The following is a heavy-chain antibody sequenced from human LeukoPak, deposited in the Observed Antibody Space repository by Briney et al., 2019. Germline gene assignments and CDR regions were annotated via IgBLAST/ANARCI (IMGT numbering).Heavy chain of an antibody. CDR1: GYTFTGYY. V-gene: IGHV1-2*02. CDR3: ARDTDIVVVPAAMGYYMDV. D-gene: IGHD2-2*01. Sequence: ASVKVSCKASGYTFTGYYMHWVRQAPGQGLEWMGWIKPNSGGTNYAQKFQGRVTMTRDTSISTAYMELSRLRSDDTAVYYCARDTDIVVVPAAMGYYMDVWGKGTTVTVSS. J-gene: IGHJ6*03. CDR2: IKPNSGGT.